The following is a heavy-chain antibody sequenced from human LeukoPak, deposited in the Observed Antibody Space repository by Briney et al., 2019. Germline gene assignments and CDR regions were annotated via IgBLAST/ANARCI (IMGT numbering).Heavy chain of an antibody. V-gene: IGHV4-38-2*01. Sequence: SETLSLTCAVSGYSISSGYYWGWIRQPPEKGLGWMGSSYHSGSTYYKPSLKSRVTISVDTSKNQFSLKPSSVTAADTAVYYCARCEYQLMSDPWGQGTPVTVSS. CDR1: GYSISSGYY. D-gene: IGHD2-2*01. CDR2: SYHSGST. CDR3: ARCEYQLMSDP. J-gene: IGHJ5*02.